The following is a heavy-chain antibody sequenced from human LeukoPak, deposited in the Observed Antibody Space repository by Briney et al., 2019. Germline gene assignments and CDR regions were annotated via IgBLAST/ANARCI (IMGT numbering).Heavy chain of an antibody. CDR2: ISSIGST. CDR3: ARDPTTVTKGFDI. Sequence: SETLSLTCSVSDDSLSTHYWTWIRQPPGKGLEWIGYISSIGSTNYNPSLKSRVTISVDTSKKQFSLKMTSVTAAGTAVYYCARDPTTVTKGFDIWGPGTMVTVSS. D-gene: IGHD4-17*01. V-gene: IGHV4-59*11. J-gene: IGHJ3*02. CDR1: DDSLSTHY.